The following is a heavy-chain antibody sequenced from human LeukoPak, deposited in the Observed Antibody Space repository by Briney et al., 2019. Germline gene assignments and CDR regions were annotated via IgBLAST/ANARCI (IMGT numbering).Heavy chain of an antibody. D-gene: IGHD2-15*01. V-gene: IGHV1-69*05. Sequence: ASVKVSCKASGGTFSSYAISWVRQAPGQGLEWMGGIIPIFGTANYAQKFQGRVTITTDESTSTAYMELSSLRSEDTAVYYCASLRSGGEVDYWGQGTLVTVSS. CDR3: ASLRSGGEVDY. CDR2: IIPIFGTA. J-gene: IGHJ4*02. CDR1: GGTFSSYA.